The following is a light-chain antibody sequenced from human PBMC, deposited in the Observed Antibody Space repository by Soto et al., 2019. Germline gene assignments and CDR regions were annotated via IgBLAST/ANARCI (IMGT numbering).Light chain of an antibody. V-gene: IGLV1-44*01. CDR1: RSNIGSTT. Sequence: QSVLTQPPSASGTPGQRVTISCSGSRSNIGSTTVNWYQQLPGTAPKLLIYSNNQRPSGVPDRFSGSKSGTSSALAISGLQAEDDADYYCAAWDDGLKGPVFGGGTKLTVL. CDR3: AAWDDGLKGPV. CDR2: SNN. J-gene: IGLJ2*01.